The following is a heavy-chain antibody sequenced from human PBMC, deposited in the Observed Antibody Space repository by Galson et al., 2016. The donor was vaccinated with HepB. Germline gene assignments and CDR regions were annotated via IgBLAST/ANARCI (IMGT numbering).Heavy chain of an antibody. J-gene: IGHJ6*02. CDR1: GFTFSSYG. V-gene: IGHV3-33*01. CDR3: ARGGVFYCSGGGCYQSYNGMDV. D-gene: IGHD2-15*01. CDR2: IWYDGSNK. Sequence: SLRLSCAASGFTFSSYGMHWVRQAPGKGLEWVAVIWYDGSNKYYADSVKGRFTISRDNSKNTLYLQMNSLRAEDTAVYYCARGGVFYCSGGGCYQSYNGMDVWGQGTTVTVSS.